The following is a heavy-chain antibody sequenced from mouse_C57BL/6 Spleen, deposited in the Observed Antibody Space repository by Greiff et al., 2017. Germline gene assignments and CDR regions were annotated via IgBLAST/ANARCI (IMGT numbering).Heavy chain of an antibody. CDR1: GYTFTSYT. CDR3: ARNYYFDY. CDR2: INPSSGYT. V-gene: IGHV1-4*01. J-gene: IGHJ2*01. Sequence: QVQLKESGAELARPGASVKMTCKASGYTFTSYTMHWVKQRPGQGLEWIGYINPSSGYTKYNQKFKDKATLTADKSSSTAYMQLSSLTSEDTAVYYCARNYYFDYWGQGTTLTVSS.